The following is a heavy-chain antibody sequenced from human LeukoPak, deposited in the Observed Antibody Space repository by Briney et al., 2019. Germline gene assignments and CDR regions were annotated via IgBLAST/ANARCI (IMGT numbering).Heavy chain of an antibody. J-gene: IGHJ3*02. CDR2: ISYDGSNK. Sequence: GRSLRLSCAASGFTFSSYAMHWVRQAPGKGLEWVAVISYDGSNKYYADPVKGRFTISRDNAKSSLYLQMNTLRAEDTAVYYCARGYTSSWQAFDIWGQGTMVTVSS. CDR3: ARGYTSSWQAFDI. D-gene: IGHD6-13*01. V-gene: IGHV3-30-3*01. CDR1: GFTFSSYA.